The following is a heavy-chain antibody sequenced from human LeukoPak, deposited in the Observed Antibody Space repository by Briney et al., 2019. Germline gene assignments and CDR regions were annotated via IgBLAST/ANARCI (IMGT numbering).Heavy chain of an antibody. V-gene: IGHV3-21*01. D-gene: IGHD3-3*01. CDR3: ARDGSVLRFLEWPPSGPFDY. Sequence: PGRSLRLSCAASGFTFSSYSMNWVRQAPGKGLEWVSSISSSSSYIYYADSVKGRFTISRDNAKNSLYLQMNSLRAEDTAVYYCARDGSVLRFLEWPPSGPFDYWGQGTLVTVSS. CDR2: ISSSSSYI. CDR1: GFTFSSYS. J-gene: IGHJ4*02.